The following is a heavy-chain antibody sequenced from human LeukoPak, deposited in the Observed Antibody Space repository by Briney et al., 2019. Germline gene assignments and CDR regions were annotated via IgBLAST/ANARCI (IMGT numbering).Heavy chain of an antibody. J-gene: IGHJ4*02. D-gene: IGHD3-3*01. V-gene: IGHV1-8*03. CDR3: ARAKSYDFWSGYSIFDY. CDR1: GYTFTNFE. CDR2: MNPSSGNT. Sequence: ASVKVSCKASGYTFTNFEINWVRQATGQGLEWMGWMNPSSGNTGYAQKFRGRVTITRNTSISTAYMELSSLRSEDTAVYYCARAKSYDFWSGYSIFDYWGQGTLVTVSS.